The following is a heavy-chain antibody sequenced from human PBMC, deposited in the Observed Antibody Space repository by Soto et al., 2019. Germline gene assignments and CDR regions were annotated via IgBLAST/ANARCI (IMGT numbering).Heavy chain of an antibody. V-gene: IGHV3-53*04. Sequence: EVQVVESGGGLVQPGGSLTLSCAASGFIVSNNYMAWVRQAPGKGLEWVSLVYDECDTHYADSVKGRFTISRHNSKNTVYFQMNSLRPDDTAVYYCVAAGGSSAHWYFDVWGRGTRVTVSS. CDR3: VAAGGSSAHWYFDV. CDR1: GFIVSNNY. D-gene: IGHD3-16*01. J-gene: IGHJ2*01. CDR2: VYDECDT.